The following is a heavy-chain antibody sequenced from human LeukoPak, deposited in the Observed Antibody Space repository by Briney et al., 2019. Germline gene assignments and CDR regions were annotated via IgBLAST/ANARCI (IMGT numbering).Heavy chain of an antibody. D-gene: IGHD1-26*01. CDR1: GYTFTGYY. J-gene: IGHJ4*02. CDR2: INPNSGGT. CDR3: ARGSGSYYEAVDY. V-gene: IGHV1-2*02. Sequence: GASVKVSCKASGYTFTGYYMHWVPQAPGQGLEWMGWINPNSGGTNYAQKFQGRVTMTRDTSISTAYMELSRLRSDDTAVYYCARGSGSYYEAVDYWGQGTLVTVSS.